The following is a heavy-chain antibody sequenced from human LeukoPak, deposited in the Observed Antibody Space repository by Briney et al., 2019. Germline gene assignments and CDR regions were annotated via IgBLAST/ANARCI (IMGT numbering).Heavy chain of an antibody. CDR2: INPSGGST. D-gene: IGHD2-21*02. J-gene: IGHJ1*01. CDR1: GYTFTSYY. CDR3: ARAGLAYCGGDCPKYFQH. V-gene: IGHV1-46*01. Sequence: ASVKVSCKASGYTFTSYYMHWVRQAPGQGLEWMGIINPSGGSTSYAQKFQGRVTMTRDTSTSTVYMELSSLRSEDTAVYYCARAGLAYCGGDCPKYFQHWGQGTLVTVSS.